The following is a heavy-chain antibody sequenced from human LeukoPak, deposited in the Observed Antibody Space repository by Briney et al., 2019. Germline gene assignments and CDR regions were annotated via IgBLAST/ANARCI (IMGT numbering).Heavy chain of an antibody. Sequence: SETLSLTCTVSGGSISSGTYYWSWIRQPAGKGLEWIGYIYYSGSTNYNPSLKSRVTISVDTSKNQFSLKLSSVTAADAAVYYCARGIVATINRPYFDYWGQGTLVTVSS. CDR1: GGSISSGTYY. CDR2: IYYSGST. V-gene: IGHV4-61*10. CDR3: ARGIVATINRPYFDY. D-gene: IGHD5-12*01. J-gene: IGHJ4*02.